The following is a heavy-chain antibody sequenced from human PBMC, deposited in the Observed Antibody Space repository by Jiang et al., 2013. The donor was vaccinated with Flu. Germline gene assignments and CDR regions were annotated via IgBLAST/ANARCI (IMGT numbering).Heavy chain of an antibody. CDR3: ARDPRGIYEGIGYFSSYLDH. D-gene: IGHD3-22*01. CDR2: INLKTGAT. J-gene: IGHJ4*02. Sequence: VQLVESGAEVREPGASVRVSCKASRFAFTAYYLHWLRQAPGHGLEWVGRINLKTGATHRALRFQGRVTMTRDTYVSTAYMDLSSLRSDDTALYYCARDPRGIYEGIGYFSSYLDHWGQGTPVTVSS. CDR1: RFAFTAYY. V-gene: IGHV1-2*06.